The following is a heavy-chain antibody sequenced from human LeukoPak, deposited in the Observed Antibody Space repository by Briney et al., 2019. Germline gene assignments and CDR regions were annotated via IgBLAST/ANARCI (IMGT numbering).Heavy chain of an antibody. CDR2: IYYSGST. D-gene: IGHD2-2*01. J-gene: IGHJ4*02. Sequence: SETLSLTCTVSGGSISSYYWSWIRQPPGKGLEWIGYIYYSGSTNYNPSLKSRVTISVDTSKNQFSLELSSVTAADTAVYYCASRYCSSTSCRIDYWGQGTLVTVSS. CDR1: GGSISSYY. CDR3: ASRYCSSTSCRIDY. V-gene: IGHV4-59*12.